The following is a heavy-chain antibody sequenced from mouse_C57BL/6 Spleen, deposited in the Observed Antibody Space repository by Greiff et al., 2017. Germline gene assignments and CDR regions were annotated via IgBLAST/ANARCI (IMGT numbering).Heavy chain of an antibody. CDR1: GYTFTSYN. V-gene: IGHV1-12*01. CDR2: IYPGNGDT. Sequence: QVQLQQSGAELVRPGASVKMSCKASGYTFTSYNMHWVKQTPRQGLEWIGAIYPGNGDTSYNQKFKGKATLTVDKSSSTAYMQLSSLTYDDSAVSFCARGITTVVAGDYFDYWGQGTTLTVSS. CDR3: ARGITTVVAGDYFDY. D-gene: IGHD1-1*01. J-gene: IGHJ2*01.